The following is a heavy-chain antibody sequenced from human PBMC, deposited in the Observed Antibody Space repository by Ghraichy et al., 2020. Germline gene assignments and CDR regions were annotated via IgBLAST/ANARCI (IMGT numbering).Heavy chain of an antibody. CDR3: ARAVRKNYYLLYTLDV. CDR1: GFSFNKAW. CDR2: IKSRSDGGTT. V-gene: IGHV3-15*01. D-gene: IGHD1-26*01. Sequence: GGSLRLSCAGSGFSFNKAWMTWVRQGPGKGLEWVGRIKSRSDGGTTDYAAPVKGRFTITRDDSKNTVYLQMNSLKTEDTAVYYCARAVRKNYYLLYTLDVWGQGTSVTVSS. J-gene: IGHJ6*02.